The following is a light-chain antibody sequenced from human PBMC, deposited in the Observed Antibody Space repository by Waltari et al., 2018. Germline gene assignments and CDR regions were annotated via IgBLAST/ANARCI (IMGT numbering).Light chain of an antibody. CDR2: GTS. V-gene: IGKV3-20*01. Sequence: EIVLTQSPGTLSLSPGARATLSCRASQSISSSHLAWYQQKPGQAPTLLIYGTSNRATGIPDRFSGSGSETDFTLTISRLEPEDFALYYCQQYDTSPPRFSFGQGTKLEIK. CDR1: QSISSSH. J-gene: IGKJ2*03. CDR3: QQYDTSPPRFS.